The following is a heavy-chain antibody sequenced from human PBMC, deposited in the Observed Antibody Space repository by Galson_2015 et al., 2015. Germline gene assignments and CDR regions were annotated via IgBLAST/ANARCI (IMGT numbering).Heavy chain of an antibody. CDR2: IYHSGST. CDR3: ARDVLNGHDAFDI. CDR1: GGSISSGGYS. V-gene: IGHV4-30-2*01. J-gene: IGHJ3*02. D-gene: IGHD1-1*01. Sequence: TLSLTCAVSGGSISSGGYSWSWIRQPPGKGLEWIGYIYHSGSTYYNPSLKSRVTISVDRSKNQFSLKLSSVTAADTAVYYCARDVLNGHDAFDIWGQGTMVTVSS.